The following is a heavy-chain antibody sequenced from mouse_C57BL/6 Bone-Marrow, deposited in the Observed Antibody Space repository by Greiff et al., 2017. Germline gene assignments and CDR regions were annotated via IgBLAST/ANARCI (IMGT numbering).Heavy chain of an antibody. D-gene: IGHD1-1*01. J-gene: IGHJ1*03. CDR1: GYTFTSYW. Sequence: LQESGAELAKPGASVKLSCKASGYTFTSYWMHWVKQRPGQGLEWIGYINPSSGYTKYNQKFKVKATLTADKSSSTAYMQLSSLTYEDSAVYYCASGVVESYWDFDVWGTGTTVTVSS. CDR2: INPSSGYT. V-gene: IGHV1-7*01. CDR3: ASGVVESYWDFDV.